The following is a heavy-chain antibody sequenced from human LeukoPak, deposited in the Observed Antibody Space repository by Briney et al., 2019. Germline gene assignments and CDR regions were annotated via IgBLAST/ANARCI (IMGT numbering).Heavy chain of an antibody. Sequence: GGSLRLSCAASGFTFSSYGMHWVRQAPGKGLEWVSFIRYDGSNEYYADSVKGRFTISRDNAKNSLYLQMNSLRAEDTAVYYCAREWLRHDAFDIWGQGTMVTVFS. J-gene: IGHJ3*02. CDR1: GFTFSSYG. D-gene: IGHD5-12*01. CDR3: AREWLRHDAFDI. V-gene: IGHV3-30*02. CDR2: IRYDGSNE.